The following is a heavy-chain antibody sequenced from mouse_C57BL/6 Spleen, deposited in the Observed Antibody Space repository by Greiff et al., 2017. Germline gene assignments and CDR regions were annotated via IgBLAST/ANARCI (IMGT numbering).Heavy chain of an antibody. CDR3: ARSGRGLLLRSFAY. D-gene: IGHD1-1*01. Sequence: QVQLQQPGAELVMPGASVKLSCKASGYTFTSYWLHWVKQRPGQGLEWIGEIDPSDSYTNYNQKFKGKSTLTVDKSSSTAYMQLSSLTSEDSAVYYCARSGRGLLLRSFAYWGQGTLVTVSA. CDR1: GYTFTSYW. J-gene: IGHJ3*01. V-gene: IGHV1-69*01. CDR2: IDPSDSYT.